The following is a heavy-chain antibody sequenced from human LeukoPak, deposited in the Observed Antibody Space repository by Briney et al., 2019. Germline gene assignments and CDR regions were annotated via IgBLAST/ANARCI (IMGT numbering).Heavy chain of an antibody. CDR2: IIPILNIK. Sequence: SVKVSCKASGGTFSNYAISWVRQAPGQGLEWMGRIIPILNIKNYAQRFQGRVTFAADKSTSTAYMEVSGLRSEDTAIYYCARYYSRGYSHYGMDVWGQGTTVTVSS. CDR1: GGTFSNYA. J-gene: IGHJ6*02. V-gene: IGHV1-69*04. CDR3: ARYYSRGYSHYGMDV. D-gene: IGHD4-4*01.